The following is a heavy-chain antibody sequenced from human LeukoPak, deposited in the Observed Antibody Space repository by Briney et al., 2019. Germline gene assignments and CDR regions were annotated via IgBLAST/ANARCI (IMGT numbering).Heavy chain of an antibody. Sequence: SETLSLTCTVSGGSISYYYWSWVRQPPGKGLEWIGYIYYSGSSNYNPSLKSRVTISIDTSKNRFSLKLSSVTAADTAVYYCARLDYENWIDPWGQGTLVTVSS. CDR2: IYYSGSS. CDR1: GGSISYYY. D-gene: IGHD4-17*01. V-gene: IGHV4-59*08. J-gene: IGHJ5*02. CDR3: ARLDYENWIDP.